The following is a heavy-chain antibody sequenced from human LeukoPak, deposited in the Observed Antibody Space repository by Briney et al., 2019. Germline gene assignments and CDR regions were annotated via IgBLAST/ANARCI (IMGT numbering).Heavy chain of an antibody. D-gene: IGHD3-16*02. V-gene: IGHV4-59*01. J-gene: IGHJ6*03. CDR1: GGSISSYY. Sequence: SSETLSLTCTVSGGSISSYYWSWIRQPPGKGLEWIGYICYSGSTNYNPSLKSRVTISVDTSKNQFSLKLSSVTAADTAVYYCARVLKYDYVWGSYRPNYYYYMDVWGKGTTVIVSS. CDR2: ICYSGST. CDR3: ARVLKYDYVWGSYRPNYYYYMDV.